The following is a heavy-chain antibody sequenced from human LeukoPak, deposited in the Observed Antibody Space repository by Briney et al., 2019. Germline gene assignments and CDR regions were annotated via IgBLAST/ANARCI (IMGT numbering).Heavy chain of an antibody. CDR3: ARDPRGVIGSAWGNCFDP. CDR2: INPSGGTT. V-gene: IGHV1-46*01. CDR1: GYTFTGYY. D-gene: IGHD6-19*01. Sequence: GASVKVSCKASGYTFTGYYIHWVRQAPGQGLEWMGIINPSGGTTAYAQKFQGRVTMTRDTSTSTVFMELSSLRSEDTAMYYCARDPRGVIGSAWGNCFDPWGQGTLVTVSS. J-gene: IGHJ5*02.